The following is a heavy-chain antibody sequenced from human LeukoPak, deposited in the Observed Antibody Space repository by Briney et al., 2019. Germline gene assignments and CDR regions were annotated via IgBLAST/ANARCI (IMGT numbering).Heavy chain of an antibody. D-gene: IGHD5-12*01. CDR2: ISYDGSNK. CDR3: AKGRDSGPNY. Sequence: PGKSLRLSCAASGFTFSSYGMHWVRQAPGKGLEWVAVISYDGSNKYYADSVKGRFTISRDNSKNTLYLQMNSLRAEDTAVYYCAKGRDSGPNYWGQETLVTVSS. V-gene: IGHV3-30*18. J-gene: IGHJ4*02. CDR1: GFTFSSYG.